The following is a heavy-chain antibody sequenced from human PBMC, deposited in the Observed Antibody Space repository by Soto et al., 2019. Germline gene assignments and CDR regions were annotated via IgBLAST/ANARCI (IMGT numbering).Heavy chain of an antibody. V-gene: IGHV3-30*18. J-gene: IGHJ6*02. CDR1: GFTFSRYG. D-gene: IGHD4-17*01. Sequence: QVQLVESGGGVVQPGRSLRLSCAASGFTFSRYGIHWVRQAPGKGLEWVAVISYDGSNKLYVDSVEGRFTISRDNSKNKLFLQMKSLRAEDTAVYYCAKDLVTTVTTSAFYYGLDVWGQGTTVNVSS. CDR3: AKDLVTTVTTSAFYYGLDV. CDR2: ISYDGSNK.